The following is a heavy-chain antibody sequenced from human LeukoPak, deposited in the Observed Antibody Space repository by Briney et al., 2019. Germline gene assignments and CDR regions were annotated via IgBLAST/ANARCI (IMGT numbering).Heavy chain of an antibody. V-gene: IGHV4-30-2*01. J-gene: IGHJ4*02. CDR2: IYDSGST. Sequence: PSETLSLTCTVSGGSISSGGYYWSWIRQPPGKGLEWIGYIYDSGSTHYNPSLRSRVAILVDRSKNQFSLKLSSVTAADTAVYYCARAPIGHGGIDYWGQGALVTVSS. CDR1: GGSISSGGYY. D-gene: IGHD4-23*01. CDR3: ARAPIGHGGIDY.